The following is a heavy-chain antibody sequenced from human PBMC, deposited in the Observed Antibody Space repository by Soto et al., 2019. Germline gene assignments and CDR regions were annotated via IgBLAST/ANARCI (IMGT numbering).Heavy chain of an antibody. CDR3: AKDPKHSYYDSSGYMGY. CDR2: ISGSGGST. CDR1: GFTFSSYA. V-gene: IGHV3-23*01. J-gene: IGHJ4*02. D-gene: IGHD3-22*01. Sequence: EVQLLESGGGLVQPGGPLRLSCAASGFTFSSYAMSWVRQAPGKGLEWVSAISGSGGSTYYADSVKGRFTISRDNSKNTLYLQMNSLRAEDTAVYYCAKDPKHSYYDSSGYMGYWGQGTLVTVSS.